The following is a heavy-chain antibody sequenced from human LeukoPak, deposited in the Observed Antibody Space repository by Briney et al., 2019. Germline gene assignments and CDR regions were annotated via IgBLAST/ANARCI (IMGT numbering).Heavy chain of an antibody. CDR3: AKDPTVTTTGKRRGFDY. J-gene: IGHJ4*02. D-gene: IGHD4-17*01. Sequence: QSGGSLRLSCAASGFTFSSYAMSWVRQAPGKGLEWVSAISGSGGSTYYADSVKGRFTISRDNSKNTLYLQMNSLRAEDTAVYYCAKDPTVTTTGKRRGFDYWGQGTLVTVSS. CDR2: ISGSGGST. V-gene: IGHV3-23*01. CDR1: GFTFSSYA.